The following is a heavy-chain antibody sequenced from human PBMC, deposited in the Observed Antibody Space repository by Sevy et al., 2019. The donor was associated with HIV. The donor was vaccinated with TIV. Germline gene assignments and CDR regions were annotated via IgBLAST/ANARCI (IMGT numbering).Heavy chain of an antibody. CDR1: GYNFINYG. V-gene: IGHV1-18*01. CDR3: GKCTLWVYDPTNRKCGMDV. Sequence: ASVKVSCKASGYNFINYGISWVRQAPGQGLEWVGGSSPFTGSPNYPQKLQDRVTVTTDTATNTAYMELRNLRSDGTAVYYCGKCTLWVYDPTNRKCGMDVWGQGTTVTVSS. J-gene: IGHJ6*02. D-gene: IGHD5-12*01. CDR2: SSPFTGSP.